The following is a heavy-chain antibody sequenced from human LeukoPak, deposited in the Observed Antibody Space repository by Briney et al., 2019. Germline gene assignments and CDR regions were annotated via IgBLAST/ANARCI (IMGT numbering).Heavy chain of an antibody. CDR1: GYTFTGYY. D-gene: IGHD1-1*01. Sequence: ASVKVSGKASGYTFTGYYMHWVRQAPGQGLEWMGWINPNSGGTNYAQKFQGRVTMTRDTSITTAYLELSSLRSDDTAVYYCARDPTAGTGLFDYWGQGTLVTVSS. CDR2: INPNSGGT. V-gene: IGHV1-2*02. CDR3: ARDPTAGTGLFDY. J-gene: IGHJ4*02.